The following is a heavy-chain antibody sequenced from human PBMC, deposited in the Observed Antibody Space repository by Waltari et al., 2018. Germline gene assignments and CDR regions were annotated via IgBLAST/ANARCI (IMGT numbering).Heavy chain of an antibody. CDR2: IKKAGSEK. CDR3: AALGESCSGGSCYRIEAGDW. V-gene: IGHV3-7*01. D-gene: IGHD2-15*01. CDR1: GFTFSSYS. J-gene: IGHJ4*02. Sequence: EVQLVESGGGLVQPGGSLRLSCAASGFTFSSYSLSWVRQASGNGLGWVANIKKAGSEKYEMDVVKGRFTISRDTANNGCKLQMNSLRDEDTAVDYCAALGESCSGGSCYRIEAGDWWGQGTLVTVSS.